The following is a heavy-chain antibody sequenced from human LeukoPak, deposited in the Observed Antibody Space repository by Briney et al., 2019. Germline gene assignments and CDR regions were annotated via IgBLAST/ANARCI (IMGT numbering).Heavy chain of an antibody. V-gene: IGHV1-2*06. CDR1: GCTFTCYY. Sequence: ASVKVSCKASGCTFTCYYMHWVRQAPGQGLEWMGRINPNSGGTNYAQKFQGRVTMTRDTSISTAYMELSRLRSDDTAVYYCARDLATIFSPFDPWGQGTLVTVSS. CDR3: ARDLATIFSPFDP. J-gene: IGHJ5*02. D-gene: IGHD5-12*01. CDR2: INPNSGGT.